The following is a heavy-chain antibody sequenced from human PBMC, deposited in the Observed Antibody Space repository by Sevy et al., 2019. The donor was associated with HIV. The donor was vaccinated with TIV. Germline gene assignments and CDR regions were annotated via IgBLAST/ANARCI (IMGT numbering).Heavy chain of an antibody. CDR3: ARDAGYSTGWYAGY. J-gene: IGHJ4*02. CDR1: GFSISPYA. Sequence: GGSLRVSCAASGFSISPYAFHWVRQAPGKGLEWVALMSYDGSTRYYADSAKGRFAISKDNSKNTLYLQMNSLRIEDTAIYYCARDAGYSTGWYAGYWGQGTLVTVSS. D-gene: IGHD6-19*01. CDR2: MSYDGSTR. V-gene: IGHV3-30*09.